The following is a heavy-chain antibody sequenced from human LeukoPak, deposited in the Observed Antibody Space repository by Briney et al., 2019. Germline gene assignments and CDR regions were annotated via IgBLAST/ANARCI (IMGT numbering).Heavy chain of an antibody. J-gene: IGHJ4*02. CDR1: GGSITSTNY. V-gene: IGHV4-4*02. Sequence: SETLSLTCGVSGGSITSTNYWTWVRQPPGKGLEWIGEVNLQGSTNYNPSLMGRVAISVDTSENHISLQLTSVTAADTAVYYCAREGGPYRPLDYSGQGALVTVSS. CDR3: AREGGPYRPLDY. CDR2: VNLQGST.